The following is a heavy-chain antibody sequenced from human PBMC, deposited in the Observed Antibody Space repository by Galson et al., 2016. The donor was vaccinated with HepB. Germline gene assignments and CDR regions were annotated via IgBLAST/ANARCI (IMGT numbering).Heavy chain of an antibody. CDR2: INAGNGNT. D-gene: IGHD1-26*01. Sequence: SVKVSCKASGYTFTTYAMHWVRQAPGQRLEWMGWINAGNGNTKYSQKFQGRVTITRDTSASTAYMELSSLRSEGTAVYYCARDSGSPNWFDPWGQGTLVTVSS. CDR3: ARDSGSPNWFDP. CDR1: GYTFTTYA. J-gene: IGHJ5*02. V-gene: IGHV1-3*01.